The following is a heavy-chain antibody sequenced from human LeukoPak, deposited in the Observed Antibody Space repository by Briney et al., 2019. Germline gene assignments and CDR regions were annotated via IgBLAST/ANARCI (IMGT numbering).Heavy chain of an antibody. D-gene: IGHD1-26*01. V-gene: IGHV3-7*01. CDR3: AKDGSYYDYFDY. CDR2: IKEDGSEK. CDR1: GFTFSTYW. J-gene: IGHJ4*02. Sequence: GGSLRLSCAASGFTFSTYWMSWVRQAPGKGLEWVANIKEDGSEKHYVDSVKGRFTISRDNSKNTLYLQMNSLRAEDTAVYYCAKDGSYYDYFDYWGQGTLVTVSS.